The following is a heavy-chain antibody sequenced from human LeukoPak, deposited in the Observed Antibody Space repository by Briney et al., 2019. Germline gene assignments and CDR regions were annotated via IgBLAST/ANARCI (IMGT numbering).Heavy chain of an antibody. CDR3: AKYSYGYSSSFDD. D-gene: IGHD5-18*01. Sequence: SETPSLTCTVSGDSISSNYWSWIRQPPGKGLECIGYIYYSGSPNYNPSLKSRVTISVDTSKNQFSLKLRSVTAADTAVYYCAKYSYGYSSSFDDWGQGTLVTVSS. CDR1: GDSISSNY. CDR2: IYYSGSP. J-gene: IGHJ4*02. V-gene: IGHV4-59*08.